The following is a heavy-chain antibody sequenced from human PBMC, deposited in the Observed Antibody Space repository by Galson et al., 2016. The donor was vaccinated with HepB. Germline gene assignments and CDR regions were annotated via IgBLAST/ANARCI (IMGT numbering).Heavy chain of an antibody. J-gene: IGHJ4*02. CDR2: IYHGGST. Sequence: ETLSLTCTVSGDSIRSSKWWSWVRQPPGRGLEWIGEIYHGGSTNYNPSLKSRVTISVDRSNNQFSLKLTSMTAADTAVYYCARDPDDFWSGYDYWGQGILVTVSS. CDR1: GDSIRSSKW. V-gene: IGHV4-4*02. CDR3: ARDPDDFWSGYDY. D-gene: IGHD3-3*01.